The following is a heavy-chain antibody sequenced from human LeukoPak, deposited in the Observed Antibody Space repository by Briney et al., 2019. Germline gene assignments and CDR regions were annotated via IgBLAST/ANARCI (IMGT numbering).Heavy chain of an antibody. V-gene: IGHV4-59*08. CDR1: GGSISTYS. J-gene: IGHJ5*02. D-gene: IGHD3-10*01. CDR2: IHYRGST. Sequence: PSETLSLTCTVSGGSISTYSWTWIRQPPGKGLEWIGYIHYRGSTNYNPSLKSLVTISVDTSKNQFSLKLTSVTAADTAVYYCARADITTVRGVIRDNWLDPWGQGTLVSVSS. CDR3: ARADITTVRGVIRDNWLDP.